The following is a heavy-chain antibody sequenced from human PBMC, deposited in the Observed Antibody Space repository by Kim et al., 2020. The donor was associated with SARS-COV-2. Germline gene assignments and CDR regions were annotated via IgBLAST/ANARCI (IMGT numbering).Heavy chain of an antibody. J-gene: IGHJ4*02. CDR2: INPSGGST. D-gene: IGHD2-15*01. CDR3: ARDRGGNCPGDY. V-gene: IGHV1-46*01. Sequence: ASVKVSCKASGYTFTSYYMHWVRQAPGQGLGWMGIINPSGGSTSYAQKFQGRVTMTRDTSTSTVYMELSSLRSEDTAVYYCARDRGGNCPGDYWGQGTLVTVSS. CDR1: GYTFTSYY.